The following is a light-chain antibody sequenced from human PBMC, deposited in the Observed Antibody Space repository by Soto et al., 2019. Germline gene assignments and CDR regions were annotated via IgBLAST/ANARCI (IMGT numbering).Light chain of an antibody. J-gene: IGKJ2*03. CDR2: DTS. CDR1: QSIAGY. Sequence: FTHSPATLSLSPGERATLSCRASQSIAGYLAWYQKKPGQAPRLLIYDTSNRVTGVPARFSGSGSGKDFTLSISSFVHEDDGVYYWYAVRKLPLISFGHG. CDR3: YAVRKLPLIS. V-gene: IGKV3-11*01.